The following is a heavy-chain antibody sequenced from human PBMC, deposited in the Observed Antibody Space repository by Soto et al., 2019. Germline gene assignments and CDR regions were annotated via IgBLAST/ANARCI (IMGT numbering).Heavy chain of an antibody. CDR2: INHSGST. CDR1: GGSFSGYY. D-gene: IGHD3-22*01. Sequence: SETLSLTCAVYGGSFSGYYWSWIRQPPGKGLEWIGEINHSGSTNYNPSLKSRVTISVDTSKNQFSLKLSSVTAADTAVYYCARVLRGRGIYYDSSGYNGRNDGMDVWGQGTTVTVSS. V-gene: IGHV4-34*01. CDR3: ARVLRGRGIYYDSSGYNGRNDGMDV. J-gene: IGHJ6*02.